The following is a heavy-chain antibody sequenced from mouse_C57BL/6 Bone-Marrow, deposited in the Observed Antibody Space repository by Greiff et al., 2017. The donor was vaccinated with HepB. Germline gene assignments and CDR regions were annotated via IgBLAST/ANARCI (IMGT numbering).Heavy chain of an antibody. CDR2: IWRGGST. D-gene: IGHD5-5*01. Sequence: AHLQLSGPGLVHRSQSLSITCTVSGFSLTSYGVHWVRQSPGKGLECLGVIWRGGSTDYNAAFMSRLSITKDNSKSQVFFKINSLHADNTALSLRANLAFYLSYLDVWATATMVSVS. CDR3: ANLAFYLSYLDV. J-gene: IGHJ1*03. CDR1: GFSLTSYG. V-gene: IGHV2-5*01.